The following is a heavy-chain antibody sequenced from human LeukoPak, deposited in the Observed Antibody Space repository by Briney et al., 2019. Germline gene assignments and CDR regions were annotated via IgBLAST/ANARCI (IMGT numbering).Heavy chain of an antibody. J-gene: IGHJ4*02. CDR2: IYSSGST. CDR1: GGSITTYY. CDR3: ARGPPPDFDY. V-gene: IGHV4-4*07. Sequence: SETLSLTCTVSGGSITTYYWSRIRQPAGKGLEWIGRIYSSGSTDYNPSLKSRVTMSIDTSKNQFSLKMSSVTAADTAMYYCARGPPPDFDYWGQGILVTVSS.